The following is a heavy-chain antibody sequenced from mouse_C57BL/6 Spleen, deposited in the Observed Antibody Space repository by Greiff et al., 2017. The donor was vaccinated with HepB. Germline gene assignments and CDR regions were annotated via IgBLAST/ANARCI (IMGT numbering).Heavy chain of an antibody. V-gene: IGHV5-16*01. CDR3: ARGYYGSSYDAMDY. Sequence: VMLVESEGGLVQPGSSMKLSCTASGFTFSDYYMAWVRQVPEKGLEWVANINYDGSSTYYLDSLKSRFIISRDNAKNILYLQMSSLKSEDTATYYCARGYYGSSYDAMDYWGQGTSVTVSS. CDR1: GFTFSDYY. D-gene: IGHD1-1*01. CDR2: INYDGSST. J-gene: IGHJ4*01.